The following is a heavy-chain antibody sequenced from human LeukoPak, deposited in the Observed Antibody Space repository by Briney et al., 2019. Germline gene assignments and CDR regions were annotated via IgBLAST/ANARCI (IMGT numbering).Heavy chain of an antibody. CDR1: GYRFTNFG. V-gene: IGHV1-18*01. D-gene: IGHD1-26*01. CDR3: AKVDPPIIAGARGDAFEI. CDR2: TTPYDDNP. Sequence: ASMKVSCKASGYRFTNFGITWVRQAPGQGLEWMGWTTPYDDNPEYGKKFQGRVTMTTDTSTDTAYLEVSSLRPDDTAAYYCAKVDPPIIAGARGDAFEIWGQGTLVTVSS. J-gene: IGHJ3*02.